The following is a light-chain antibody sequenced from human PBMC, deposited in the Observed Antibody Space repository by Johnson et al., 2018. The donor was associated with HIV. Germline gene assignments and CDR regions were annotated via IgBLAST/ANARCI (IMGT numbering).Light chain of an antibody. CDR1: SSNIGNNY. CDR3: GTWDSGLSGYV. Sequence: QPVLTQPPSVSAAPGQKVTISCSGSSSNIGNNYVSWYQHLPGTAPKVLIYDNDKRPSGIPDRFSGSKSGTSATLGITGLQTGDEADYYCGTWDSGLSGYVFGSGTKVTVL. CDR2: DND. V-gene: IGLV1-51*01. J-gene: IGLJ1*01.